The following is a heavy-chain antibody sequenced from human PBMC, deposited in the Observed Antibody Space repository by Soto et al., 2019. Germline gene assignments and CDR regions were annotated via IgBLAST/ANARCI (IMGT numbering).Heavy chain of an antibody. CDR2: IYYSGST. V-gene: IGHV4-39*01. Sequence: SETLSVTCTVSGGSISSSSCYWGWIRQPPGKGLEWIGSIYYSGSTYYNPSLKSRVTISVDTSKNQFSLKLSSVTAADTAVYYCARMTTVTDNYFDYWGQGTLVTVSS. D-gene: IGHD4-17*01. CDR3: ARMTTVTDNYFDY. J-gene: IGHJ4*02. CDR1: GGSISSSSCY.